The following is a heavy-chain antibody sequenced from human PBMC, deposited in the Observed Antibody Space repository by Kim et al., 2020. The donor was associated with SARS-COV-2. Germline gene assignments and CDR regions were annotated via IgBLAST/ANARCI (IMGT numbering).Heavy chain of an antibody. CDR1: GFTFSGFA. CDR3: IFFDTSFY. V-gene: IGHV3-73*01. CDR2: IRSKANNYAT. Sequence: GGSLRLSCAASGFTFSGFAMHWVRQASGKGPEWVGRIRSKANNYATAYAASVKGRFTISRDDSKNTAYLQMDSLKTEDTAVYYCIFFDTSFYWGQGTLVTVSS. D-gene: IGHD3-22*01. J-gene: IGHJ4*02.